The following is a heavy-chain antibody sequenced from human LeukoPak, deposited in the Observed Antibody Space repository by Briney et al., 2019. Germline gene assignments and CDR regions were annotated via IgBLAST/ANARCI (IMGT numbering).Heavy chain of an antibody. J-gene: IGHJ4*02. CDR3: ARASGAAVAD. Sequence: PGGSLRLSCAASGFTFSNYAMSWVRQAPGKGLEWVSVIYSGGSTYYADSVKGRFTISRDNSKNTLYLQMNSLRAEDTAVYYCARASGAAVADWGQGTLVTVSS. D-gene: IGHD6-19*01. CDR2: IYSGGST. V-gene: IGHV3-53*01. CDR1: GFTFSNYA.